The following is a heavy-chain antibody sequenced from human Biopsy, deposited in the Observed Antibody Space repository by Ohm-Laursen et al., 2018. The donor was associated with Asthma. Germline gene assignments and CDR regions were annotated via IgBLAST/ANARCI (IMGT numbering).Heavy chain of an antibody. CDR1: GFTFGDYW. D-gene: IGHD3-3*02. CDR2: IKHDGSEK. J-gene: IGHJ1*01. Sequence: SLRLSCADSGFTFGDYWMSWVRQVPGKGLEWVANIKHDGSEKNHVDSRKGRFTISRDNAKNSLYLQMNSLRAEDTAVYYCARTFHFWSPYHAEHSQLWGQSTLVTASS. V-gene: IGHV3-7*01. CDR3: ARTFHFWSPYHAEHSQL.